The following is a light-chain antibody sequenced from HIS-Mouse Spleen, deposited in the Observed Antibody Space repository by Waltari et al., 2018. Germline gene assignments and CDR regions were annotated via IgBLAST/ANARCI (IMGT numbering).Light chain of an antibody. CDR2: DDS. J-gene: IGLJ2*01. CDR3: QVWDSSSDHVV. V-gene: IGLV3-21*03. Sequence: SYVLTQPPSVSVAPGKTARITCGGNNIGSKSVHWYQQKPGQAPVLVVYDDSDRPSGIPGRFSGANSGNRATLTISRVEAGDEADYYCQVWDSSSDHVVFGGGTKLTVL. CDR1: NIGSKS.